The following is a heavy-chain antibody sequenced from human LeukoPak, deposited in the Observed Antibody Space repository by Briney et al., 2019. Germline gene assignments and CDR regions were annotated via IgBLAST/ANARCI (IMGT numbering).Heavy chain of an antibody. J-gene: IGHJ4*02. CDR2: IYSGGST. CDR3: ARGSTVTAPFDY. D-gene: IGHD4-17*01. Sequence: GGSLRLSCAASGFTVSSNYMSWVRQAPGKGLEWVSVIYSGGSTYYADSVKGRFTISRDNSKNTLYLQMNSLRAEDTAVYYCARGSTVTAPFDYWGQGTLVTVSS. CDR1: GFTVSSNY. V-gene: IGHV3-53*01.